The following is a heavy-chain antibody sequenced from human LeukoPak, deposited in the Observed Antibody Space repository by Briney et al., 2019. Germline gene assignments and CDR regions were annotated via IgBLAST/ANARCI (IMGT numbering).Heavy chain of an antibody. CDR1: GGSISTDYYY. D-gene: IGHD1-14*01. Sequence: SQTLSLTCTVSGGSISTDYYYWSWIRQPAGKGLEWIGRIYTSGDTNYNPSLKSRVTMSEDTSKNQFSLELGSVSAADTAVYYCARARYNWNHVDYWGQGTLVTVTS. V-gene: IGHV4-61*02. J-gene: IGHJ4*02. CDR2: IYTSGDT. CDR3: ARARYNWNHVDY.